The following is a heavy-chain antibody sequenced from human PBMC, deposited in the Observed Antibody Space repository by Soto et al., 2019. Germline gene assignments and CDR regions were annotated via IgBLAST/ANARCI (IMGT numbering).Heavy chain of an antibody. CDR2: ISSSSSTI. D-gene: IGHD2-2*01. CDR3: ARGGRTRDPAFDI. V-gene: IGHV3-48*01. J-gene: IGHJ3*02. CDR1: GFTFSSYS. Sequence: PGGSLRLSCAASGFTFSSYSMNWVRQAPGKGLEWVSYISSSSSTIYYADSVKGRFTISRDNAKNSLYLQMNSLRAEDTAVYYCARGGRTRDPAFDIWGQGTMVTVSS.